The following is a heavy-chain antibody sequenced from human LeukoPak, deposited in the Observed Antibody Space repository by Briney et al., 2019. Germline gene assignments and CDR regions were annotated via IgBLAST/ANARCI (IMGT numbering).Heavy chain of an antibody. J-gene: IGHJ4*02. CDR2: MNPNSGNT. CDR3: ARVSSGWFLIDY. V-gene: IGHV1-8*01. D-gene: IGHD6-19*01. Sequence: ASVKVSCKASGYTFTSYDINWVRQATGQGLEWMGWMNPNSGNTGYAQKFQGRVTMTRNTSISTAYMELSSLRSEDTAVYYCARVSSGWFLIDYWGQGTLVTVSS. CDR1: GYTFTSYD.